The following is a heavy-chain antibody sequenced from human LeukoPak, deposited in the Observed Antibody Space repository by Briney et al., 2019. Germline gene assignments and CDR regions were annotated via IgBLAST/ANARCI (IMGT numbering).Heavy chain of an antibody. CDR2: MSPNSGNT. D-gene: IGHD7-27*01. CDR1: GYTFTSYD. CDR3: VRTPPNWGADY. Sequence: ASVKVSCKASGYTFTSYDFNWVRQATGQGLEYMGWMSPNSGNTGYVQKFQGRVTMTRNTAISTAYMELSSLRSEDTAVYYCVRTPPNWGADYWGQGTLVTVSS. J-gene: IGHJ4*02. V-gene: IGHV1-8*01.